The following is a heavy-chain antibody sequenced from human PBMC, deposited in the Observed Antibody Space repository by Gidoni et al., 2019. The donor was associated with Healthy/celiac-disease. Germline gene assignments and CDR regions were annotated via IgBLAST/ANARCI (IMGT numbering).Heavy chain of an antibody. V-gene: IGHV3-23*01. CDR3: AKQWLLVIDY. D-gene: IGHD6-19*01. Sequence: EVQLLEAGGGLVQPGGSLRLPCPASGFTFSNHTLSWVRQGPGTGLEWVSAINGSGGSTYYADSVKGRFTISRDNSKNTLYLQMNSLRAEDTAVYYCAKQWLLVIDYWGQGTLVTVSS. J-gene: IGHJ4*02. CDR1: GFTFSNHT. CDR2: INGSGGST.